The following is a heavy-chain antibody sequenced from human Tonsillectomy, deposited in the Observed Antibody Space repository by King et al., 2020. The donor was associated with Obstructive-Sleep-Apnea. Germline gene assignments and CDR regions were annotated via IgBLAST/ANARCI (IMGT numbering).Heavy chain of an antibody. J-gene: IGHJ6*02. CDR2: IYSGGST. D-gene: IGHD3-22*01. Sequence: VQLVESGGGLVQPGGSLRLSCAASGFTVSSNYMSWVRQSPGKGLEWVAVIYSGGSTYYADSGDGRFTISRDNSKHTLYLQMNSLRAEDTAVYYCARAPAPYYYDSSGNPEMDVWGQGTTVTVSS. CDR3: ARAPAPYYYDSSGNPEMDV. V-gene: IGHV3-66*01. CDR1: GFTVSSNY.